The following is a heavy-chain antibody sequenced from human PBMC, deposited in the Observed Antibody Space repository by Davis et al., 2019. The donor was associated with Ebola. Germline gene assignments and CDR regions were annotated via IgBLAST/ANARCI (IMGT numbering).Heavy chain of an antibody. CDR2: INPNSGDT. J-gene: IGHJ4*02. CDR3: ARGLLHDYGDYSQCDY. D-gene: IGHD4-17*01. V-gene: IGHV1-2*02. CDR1: EYTFTGYY. Sequence: ASVTVSCKASEYTFTGYYMHWVRQASGKGLEWMGWINPNSGDTNCAQKFQGRVTMTRDTSISTAYMELSRLRPEDTAVYYCARGLLHDYGDYSQCDYWGQGTLVTVSS.